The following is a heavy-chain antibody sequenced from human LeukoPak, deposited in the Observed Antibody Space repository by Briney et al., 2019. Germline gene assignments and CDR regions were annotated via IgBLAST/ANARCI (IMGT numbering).Heavy chain of an antibody. J-gene: IGHJ3*02. CDR3: TSLVATPGHDAFDI. V-gene: IGHV1-69*13. CDR1: GGTFSSYA. CDR2: IIPIFGTA. Sequence: SVKVSCKASGGTFSSYAISWVRQAPGQGLEWMGGIIPIFGTANYARKFQGRVTITADESTSTAYMELSSLRSEDTAVYYCTSLVATPGHDAFDIWGQGTMVTVSS. D-gene: IGHD5-12*01.